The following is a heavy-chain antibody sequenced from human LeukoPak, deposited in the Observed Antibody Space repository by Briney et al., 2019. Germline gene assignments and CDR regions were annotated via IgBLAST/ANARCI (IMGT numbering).Heavy chain of an antibody. Sequence: KPGGSLRLSCAASGFTFSSYSMNWVRQAPGKGLEWVSSISSSSSYIYYADSVKGRFTISRDNAKNSLYLQMNSLRAEDTAVYYCVRVGIAVDGGDYWGQGTLVTVSS. CDR2: ISSSSSYI. J-gene: IGHJ4*02. D-gene: IGHD6-19*01. V-gene: IGHV3-21*01. CDR1: GFTFSSYS. CDR3: VRVGIAVDGGDY.